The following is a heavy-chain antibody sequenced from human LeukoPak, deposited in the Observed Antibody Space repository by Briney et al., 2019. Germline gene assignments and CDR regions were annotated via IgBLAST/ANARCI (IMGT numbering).Heavy chain of an antibody. CDR2: VSGSGGST. D-gene: IGHD3-22*01. J-gene: IGHJ4*02. V-gene: IGHV3-23*01. CDR1: GFTFSSYA. Sequence: PGGSLRLSCAASGFTFSSYAMHWVRQAPGKGLEWVSVVSGSGGSTYYADSVKGRFTISRDNSKNTVYLQMSSLRAEDTAVYYCAKGHYDTGGYYYFDYWGQGTLVTVSS. CDR3: AKGHYDTGGYYYFDY.